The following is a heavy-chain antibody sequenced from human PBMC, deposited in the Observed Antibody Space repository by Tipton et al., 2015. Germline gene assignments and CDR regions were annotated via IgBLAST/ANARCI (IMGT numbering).Heavy chain of an antibody. CDR1: GGSIGGGYY. J-gene: IGHJ3*02. CDR3: ARDKTFEAFDI. Sequence: TLSLTCTVSGGSIGGGYYWSWLRQYPGKGLEWIGFVYYSGYTNCNPSLTSRLTISVDTSRNQFSLHLKSVTAADTAVYYCARDKTFEAFDIWGQGTKVTVSS. CDR2: VYYSGYT. V-gene: IGHV4-31*03. D-gene: IGHD2/OR15-2a*01.